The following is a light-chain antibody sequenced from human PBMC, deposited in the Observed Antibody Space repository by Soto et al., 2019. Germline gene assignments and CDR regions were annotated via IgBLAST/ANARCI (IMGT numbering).Light chain of an antibody. CDR2: AAS. CDR1: KAIGSS. CDR3: QQSFITPPT. V-gene: IGKV1-39*01. J-gene: IGKJ2*01. Sequence: QLNQSPSSLSAYVGDSVTITCRASKAIGSSFAWYQQKAGKAPKLLIYAASSLQSGVPSRFSGSGSGTDFTLTISSLQPEDFASYYCQQSFITPPTFG.